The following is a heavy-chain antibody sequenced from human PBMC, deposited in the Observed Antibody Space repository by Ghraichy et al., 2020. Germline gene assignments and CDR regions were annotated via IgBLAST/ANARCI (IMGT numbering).Heavy chain of an antibody. D-gene: IGHD3-3*01. CDR1: GFTFSSYS. J-gene: IGHJ4*02. V-gene: IGHV3-48*01. CDR2: ISSSSSTI. CDR3: ARDFGAAGLGFWSGYTHFDY. Sequence: GESLNISCAASGFTFSSYSMNWVRQAPGKGLEWVSYISSSSSTIYYADSVKGRLTISRDNAKNSLYLQMNSLRAEDTAVYYCARDFGAAGLGFWSGYTHFDYWGQGTLVTVSS.